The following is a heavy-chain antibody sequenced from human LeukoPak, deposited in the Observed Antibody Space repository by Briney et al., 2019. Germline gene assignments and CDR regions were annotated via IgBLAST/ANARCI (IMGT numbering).Heavy chain of an antibody. J-gene: IGHJ4*02. Sequence: GGSLRLSCAASGFTFSSYAMSWVRQAPGKGLEWVSTISGSGGSTYYADSVKGRFTISRDNSKNTLYLQMNSLRAEDTAVYYCARVRTYSGYDPEFDYWGQGTLVTVSS. V-gene: IGHV3-23*01. CDR2: ISGSGGST. D-gene: IGHD5-12*01. CDR1: GFTFSSYA. CDR3: ARVRTYSGYDPEFDY.